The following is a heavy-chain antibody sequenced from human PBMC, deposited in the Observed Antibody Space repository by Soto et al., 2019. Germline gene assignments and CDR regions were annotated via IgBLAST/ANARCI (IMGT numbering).Heavy chain of an antibody. D-gene: IGHD3-22*01. J-gene: IGHJ3*01. CDR3: ARGESSGYYNGFEF. CDR2: IIPIFGTA. CDR1: GGTFSSYA. V-gene: IGHV1-69*13. Sequence: SVKVSCKASGGTFSSYAISWVRQAPGQGLEWMGGIIPIFGTANYAQKFQGRVTITADESTSTAYMELSSLRSEDTAVYYCARGESSGYYNGFEFGGKGKMVTVPS.